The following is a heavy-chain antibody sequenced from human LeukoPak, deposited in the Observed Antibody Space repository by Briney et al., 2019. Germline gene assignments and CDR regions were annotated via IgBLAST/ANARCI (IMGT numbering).Heavy chain of an antibody. J-gene: IGHJ1*01. Sequence: SVKVSCKASGGTFTRHTISWVRQSPGQGLEWMGGITPMFGTSNYAQKFRGRVTITADESTSTAYVELSSLRSEDTAVYYCARDSSEFRSLLFHWGQGTLVTVSS. V-gene: IGHV1-69*13. CDR3: ARDSSEFRSLLFH. CDR1: GGTFTRHT. D-gene: IGHD1-14*01. CDR2: ITPMFGTS.